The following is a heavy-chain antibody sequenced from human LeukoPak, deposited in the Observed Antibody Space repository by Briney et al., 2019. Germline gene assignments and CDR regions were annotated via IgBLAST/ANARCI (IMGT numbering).Heavy chain of an antibody. J-gene: IGHJ3*02. D-gene: IGHD1-26*01. V-gene: IGHV1-69*05. CDR1: GGTFSSYA. Sequence: SVKVSCKASGGTFSSYAISWVRQAPGQGLEWMGGIIPIFGTANYAQKFRGRVTITTDESTSTAYMELSSLRSEDTAVYYCARWRELSDAFDIWGQGTMVTVSS. CDR3: ARWRELSDAFDI. CDR2: IIPIFGTA.